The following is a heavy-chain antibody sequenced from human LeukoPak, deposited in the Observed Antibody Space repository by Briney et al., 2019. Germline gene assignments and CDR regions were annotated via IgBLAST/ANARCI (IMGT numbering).Heavy chain of an antibody. J-gene: IGHJ6*02. CDR2: ISYDGSNK. CDR1: GFTFSSYA. D-gene: IGHD3-16*02. CDR3: ARQLRSPTFGGVIARSYGGMDV. Sequence: GGSLRLSCAASGFTFSSYAMHWVRQAPGKGLEWVAVISYDGSNKYYADSVKGRFTISRDNSKNTLYLQMNSLRAEDTAVYYCARQLRSPTFGGVIARSYGGMDVWGQGTTVTVSS. V-gene: IGHV3-30-3*01.